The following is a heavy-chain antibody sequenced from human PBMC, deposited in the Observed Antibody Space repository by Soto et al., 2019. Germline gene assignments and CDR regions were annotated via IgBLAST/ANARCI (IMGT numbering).Heavy chain of an antibody. CDR3: GKDVGDYVPYYYGVDV. CDR2: IAYDGNEK. CDR1: GFTFKTHA. J-gene: IGHJ6*02. D-gene: IGHD1-26*01. V-gene: IGHV3-30*18. Sequence: VQLEECGGGVVQPGTSLRLSCAASGFTFKTHAMHWVRQAPGKGLEWMAVIAYDGNEKFYADSVKGRFTISRDNSKNALYLQINTLRNEDTAVYYCGKDVGDYVPYYYGVDVWGQGTTVTVSS.